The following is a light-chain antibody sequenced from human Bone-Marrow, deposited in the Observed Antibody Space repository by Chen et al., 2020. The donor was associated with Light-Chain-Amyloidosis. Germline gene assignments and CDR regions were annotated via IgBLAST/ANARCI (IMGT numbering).Light chain of an antibody. J-gene: IGKJ4*01. CDR3: QQYGPSPLT. CDR1: QTMSSNY. Sequence: DIVVTQSPGTLSLPPGEGTNLSCRASQTMSSNYLTWYQQKFGPAPRLLTYGSSSRATGIPDRCTGSGSGTDFTLTIHRLEPDDFAMYYCQQYGPSPLTFGGGTKEEIK. CDR2: GSS. V-gene: IGKV3-20*01.